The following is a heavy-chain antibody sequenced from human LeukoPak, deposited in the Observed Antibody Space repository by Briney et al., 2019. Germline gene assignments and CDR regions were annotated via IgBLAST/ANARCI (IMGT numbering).Heavy chain of an antibody. V-gene: IGHV6-1*01. CDR3: AREEVVVAVTHYYGMDV. CDR2: TYYRSKWYN. J-gene: IGHJ6*02. D-gene: IGHD2-15*01. CDR1: GDRVSINSAA. Sequence: SPTLSLTCAISGDRVSINSAAWSWIRQSPSRGLEWLGRTYYRSKWYNDYAGSVKSRIIINPDTSKNQFSLQLNSVTPEDTAVYYCAREEVVVAVTHYYGMDVWGQGTTVTVSS.